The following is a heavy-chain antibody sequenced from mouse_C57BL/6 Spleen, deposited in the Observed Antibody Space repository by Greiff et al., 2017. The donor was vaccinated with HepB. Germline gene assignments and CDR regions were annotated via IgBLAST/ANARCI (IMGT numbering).Heavy chain of an antibody. V-gene: IGHV1-82*01. D-gene: IGHD2-1*01. CDR1: GYAFSSSW. Sequence: QVQLQQSGPELVKPGASVKISCKASGYAFSSSWMNWVKQRPGKGLEWIGRIYPGDGDTNYNGKFKGKATLTADKSSSTAYMQLSSLTSEDSAVYFCARFYYGNYYYFDYWGQGTTLTVSS. CDR3: ARFYYGNYYYFDY. J-gene: IGHJ2*01. CDR2: IYPGDGDT.